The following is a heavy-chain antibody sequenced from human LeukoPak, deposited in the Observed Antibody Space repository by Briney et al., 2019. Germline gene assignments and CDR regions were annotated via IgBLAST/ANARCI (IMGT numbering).Heavy chain of an antibody. D-gene: IGHD1-26*01. CDR3: AKEGRGMGAATIDY. CDR2: ISGSGGST. V-gene: IGHV3-23*01. J-gene: IGHJ4*02. Sequence: GGSLRLSCAASGFTVSSNYMSWVRQAPGKGLEWVSGISGSGGSTHYADSVGRFSISRDNSNNILYLQMTSLRAEDTAVYYCAKEGRGMGAATIDYWGQGTLVTVSS. CDR1: GFTVSSNY.